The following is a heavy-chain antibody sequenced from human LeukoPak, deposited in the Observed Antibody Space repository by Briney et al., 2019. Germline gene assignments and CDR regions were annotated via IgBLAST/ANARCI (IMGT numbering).Heavy chain of an antibody. V-gene: IGHV3-74*01. CDR2: INNDGSTT. CDR1: GFTFSEAW. Sequence: GGSLTLSCAASGFTFSEAWMLWVRQAPGKGLVWVARINNDGSTTKYAASAKGRFTISRNNAKNTLYLQMNSLRAEDTAVYYCARVSGPGMNEFFHLWGQGTLLTVSS. D-gene: IGHD3-10*01. CDR3: ARVSGPGMNEFFHL. J-gene: IGHJ1*01.